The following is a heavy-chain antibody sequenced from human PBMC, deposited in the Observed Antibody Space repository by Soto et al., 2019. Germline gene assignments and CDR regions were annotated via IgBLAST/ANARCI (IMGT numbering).Heavy chain of an antibody. D-gene: IGHD6-13*01. J-gene: IGHJ6*02. CDR3: GSEGQQLAQEKYYQFNGMDV. CDR2: ISGDNINS. V-gene: IGHV1-18*01. CDR1: GFTFSDYG. Sequence: ASVKVSCKASGFTFSDYGLSWVRQAPGQPLKWMGWISGDNINSKYSPKFQGRLTMTTDTSTATASMELRSLPSDDTAVYYCGSEGQQLAQEKYYQFNGMDVWGQGATVTVSS.